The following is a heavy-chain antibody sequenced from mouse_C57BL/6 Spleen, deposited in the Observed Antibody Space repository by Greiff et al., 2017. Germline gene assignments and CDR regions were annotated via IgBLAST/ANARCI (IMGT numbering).Heavy chain of an antibody. D-gene: IGHD1-1*01. Sequence: EVQLQQSGPVLVKPGASVKMSCKASGYTFTDYYMNWVKQSHGKSLEWIGVINPYNGGTSYNQKFKGKATLTVDKSSSTAYMELNSLTSEDSAVYYCANYYGSSYYAMDYGGQGTSVTVSS. CDR2: INPYNGGT. CDR3: ANYYGSSYYAMDY. J-gene: IGHJ4*01. CDR1: GYTFTDYY. V-gene: IGHV1-19*01.